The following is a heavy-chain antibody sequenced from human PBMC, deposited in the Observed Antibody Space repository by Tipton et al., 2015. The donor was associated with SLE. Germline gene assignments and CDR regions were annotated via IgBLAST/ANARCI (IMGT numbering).Heavy chain of an antibody. J-gene: IGHJ6*02. CDR3: ARRRSSSWYYYYYYGMDV. Sequence: TLSLTCAVYGGSFSGYYWSWIRQPPGKGLEWIGEINHSGSTNYNPSLKSRVTMSVDTSKNQFSLKLSSVAAADTAVYYCARRRSSSWYYYYYYGMDVWGQGTTVTVSS. CDR1: GGSFSGYY. V-gene: IGHV4-34*01. CDR2: INHSGST. D-gene: IGHD6-13*01.